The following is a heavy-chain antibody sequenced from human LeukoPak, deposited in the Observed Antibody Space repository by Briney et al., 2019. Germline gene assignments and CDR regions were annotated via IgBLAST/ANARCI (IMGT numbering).Heavy chain of an antibody. CDR1: GGSISSYY. CDR3: ARYSGSYVYFDS. CDR2: IDTSGNT. Sequence: SETLSLTCAVSGGSISSYYWSWTRQPAGKGLEWIGRIDTSGNTNYNPSLKSRVTVSVDTSKNKFSLRLSSVTAADTALYFCARYSGSYVYFDSWGQGTLVTVSS. J-gene: IGHJ4*02. V-gene: IGHV4-4*07. D-gene: IGHD1-26*01.